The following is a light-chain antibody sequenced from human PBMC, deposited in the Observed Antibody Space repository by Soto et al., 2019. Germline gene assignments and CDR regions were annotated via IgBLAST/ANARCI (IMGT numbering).Light chain of an antibody. J-gene: IGLJ1*01. Sequence: QSALTQPASVSGSPGQAITISCTGPRNDVGSYNLVSWYQKLPGKAPHQLIYEVNKRPSGVSNRFSGPKSGNTSSLTISGLQAEDEADYYCFSYAGSSLGVVFVTGTKLTLL. V-gene: IGLV2-23*02. CDR2: EVN. CDR1: RNDVGSYNL. CDR3: FSYAGSSLGVV.